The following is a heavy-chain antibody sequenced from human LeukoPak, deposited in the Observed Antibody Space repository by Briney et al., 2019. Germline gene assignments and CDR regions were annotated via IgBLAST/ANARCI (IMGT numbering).Heavy chain of an antibody. CDR2: ISDSGGRT. CDR3: AKRGVVIRVILVGFHKEAYYFDS. CDR1: GITLSNYG. J-gene: IGHJ4*02. D-gene: IGHD3-22*01. V-gene: IGHV3-23*01. Sequence: GGSLRLSCAVSGITLSNYGTSWVRQAPGKGLEWVAGISDSGGRTNYADSVKGRFTISRDNPKNTLYLQMNSLRAEDTAVYFCAKRGVVIRVILVGFHKEAYYFDSWGQGALVTVSS.